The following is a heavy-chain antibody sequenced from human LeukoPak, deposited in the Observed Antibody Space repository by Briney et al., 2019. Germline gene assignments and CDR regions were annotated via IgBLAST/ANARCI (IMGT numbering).Heavy chain of an antibody. CDR1: GFTFSDYT. D-gene: IGHD6-19*01. CDR3: ARRARYSSGWAVPYYMDV. J-gene: IGHJ6*03. V-gene: IGHV3-48*03. CDR2: ISSSGSTI. Sequence: GGSLRLSCAVSGFTFSDYTMSWVRQAPGKGLEWVSYISSSGSTIYYADSVKGRFTISRDNAKNSLYLQMNSLRAEDTAVYYCARRARYSSGWAVPYYMDVWGKGTTVTVSS.